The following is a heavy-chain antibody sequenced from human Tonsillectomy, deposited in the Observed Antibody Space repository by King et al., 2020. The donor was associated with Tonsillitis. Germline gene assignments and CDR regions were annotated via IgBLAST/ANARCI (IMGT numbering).Heavy chain of an antibody. V-gene: IGHV3-43*02. Sequence: VQLVESGGGVVQPGGSLRLSCAASGFTFDDYAMHWVRQTPGKGLEWVSLITGDGGITYYADSVKGRFPISRDNSKNSLYLQMNSLRTEDTALYYCAKDYPDDYIWGSYRAHFDFWGQGTLVTVSS. CDR3: AKDYPDDYIWGSYRAHFDF. D-gene: IGHD3-16*02. CDR1: GFTFDDYA. CDR2: ITGDGGIT. J-gene: IGHJ4*02.